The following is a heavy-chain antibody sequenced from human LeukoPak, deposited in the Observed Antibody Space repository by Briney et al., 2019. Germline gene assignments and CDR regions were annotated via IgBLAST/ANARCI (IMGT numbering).Heavy chain of an antibody. CDR2: ISSSSSYI. J-gene: IGHJ4*02. D-gene: IGHD3-22*01. Sequence: GGSLRLSCAASGFTFSSYEMNWVRQAPGKGLEWVSSISSSSSYIYYADSVKGRFTISRGNAKNSLYLQVNSLRAEDTAVYYCASFGYYYDSSGGASDYWGQGTLVTVSS. CDR3: ASFGYYYDSSGGASDY. CDR1: GFTFSSYE. V-gene: IGHV3-21*01.